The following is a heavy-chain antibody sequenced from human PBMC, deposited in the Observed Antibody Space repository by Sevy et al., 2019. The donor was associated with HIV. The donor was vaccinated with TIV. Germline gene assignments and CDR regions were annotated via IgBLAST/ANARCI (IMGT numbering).Heavy chain of an antibody. CDR2: ISSSSTI. CDR3: ARDYDSPARRWFGEFDY. Sequence: GGSLRLSCAASGFTFSSYSMNWVRQAPGKGLEWVSYISSSSTIYYADSVKGRFTISRDNAKNSVYLQMNSLRDEDTAVYYWARDYDSPARRWFGEFDYWGQGTLVTVSS. CDR1: GFTFSSYS. D-gene: IGHD3-10*01. J-gene: IGHJ4*02. V-gene: IGHV3-48*02.